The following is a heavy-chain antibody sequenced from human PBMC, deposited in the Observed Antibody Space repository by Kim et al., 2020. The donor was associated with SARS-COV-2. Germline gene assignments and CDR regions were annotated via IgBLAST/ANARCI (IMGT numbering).Heavy chain of an antibody. D-gene: IGHD3-3*01. J-gene: IGHJ4*02. CDR2: IYYSGST. CDR1: GGSISSGGYY. CDR3: ARAATIFGVVISYFDY. Sequence: SETLSLTCTVSGGSISSGGYYWSWIRQHPGKGLEWIGYIYYSGSTYYNPSLKSRVTISVDTSKNQFSLKLSSVTAADTAVYYCARAATIFGVVISYFDYWGQDTLVTVSS. V-gene: IGHV4-31*03.